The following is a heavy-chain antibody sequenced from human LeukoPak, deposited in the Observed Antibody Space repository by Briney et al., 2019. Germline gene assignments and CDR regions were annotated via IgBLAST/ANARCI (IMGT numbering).Heavy chain of an antibody. J-gene: IGHJ4*02. CDR1: GFRFSSYS. V-gene: IGHV3-23*01. D-gene: IGHD3-16*01. CDR2: ISDGGGNT. CDR3: AKDTWGVSFFDH. Sequence: PGGSLGLSCAASGFRFSSYSMSWVRQAPGKGLEWVSGISDGGGNTYYADSVKGRFTISSDSSKNTLYLQMNSLRAEDTAVYFCAKDTWGVSFFDHWGQGTLVTVSS.